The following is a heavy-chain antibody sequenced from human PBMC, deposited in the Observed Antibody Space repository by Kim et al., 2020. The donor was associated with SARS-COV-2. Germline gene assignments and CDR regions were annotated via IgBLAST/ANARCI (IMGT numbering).Heavy chain of an antibody. J-gene: IGHJ3*02. CDR3: ARIPHAYYYDSRGAFDI. CDR2: INPSGGST. V-gene: IGHV1-46*01. CDR1: GYTFTSYY. D-gene: IGHD3-22*01. Sequence: ASVKVSCKASGYTFTSYYMHWVRQAPGQGLEWMGIINPSGGSTSYAQKFQGRVTMTRDTSTSTVYMELSSLRSEDTAVYYCARIPHAYYYDSRGAFDIWGQGTMVTVSS.